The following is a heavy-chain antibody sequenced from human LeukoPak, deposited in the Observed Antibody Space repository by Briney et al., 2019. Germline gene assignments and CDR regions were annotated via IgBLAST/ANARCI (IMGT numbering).Heavy chain of an antibody. CDR2: MSPNSGNT. Sequence: ASVKVSCKASGYTFTSYDINWVRQATGQGLEWMGWMSPNSGNTGYAQKFQGRVMTRNTSISTAYMELSSLRSEDTAVYYCARMGIRWSTAAFDIWGQGTMVTVSS. V-gene: IGHV1-8*01. D-gene: IGHD4-23*01. J-gene: IGHJ3*02. CDR1: GYTFTSYD. CDR3: ARMGIRWSTAAFDI.